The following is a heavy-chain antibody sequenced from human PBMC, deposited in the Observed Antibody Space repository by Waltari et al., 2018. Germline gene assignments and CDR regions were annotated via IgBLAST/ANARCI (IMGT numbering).Heavy chain of an antibody. Sequence: QVQLVQSGTEVRKTGASVRLSCRASGYTFITYAIHWLRQAPGHGLEFMGWINAATGNTKYSQNFQGRVTITRDTSATTAYMEVSSLDSEDTAVYFCARNPIGTHILDNWGQGTLVIVSS. CDR3: ARNPIGTHILDN. CDR1: GYTFITYA. CDR2: INAATGNT. D-gene: IGHD1-26*01. V-gene: IGHV1-3*01. J-gene: IGHJ4*02.